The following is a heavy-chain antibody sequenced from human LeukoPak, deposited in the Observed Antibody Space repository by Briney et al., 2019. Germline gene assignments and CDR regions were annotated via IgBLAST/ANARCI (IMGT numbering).Heavy chain of an antibody. Sequence: PGGSLRLSCAASGFTFSSYGMHWVRQAPGKGLEWVAVISYDGSNKYYADSVKGRFTISRDNSKNTLYLQMNSLRAEDTAVYYCAKDLRKNRANYYYMDVWGKGTTVTVSS. D-gene: IGHD2/OR15-2a*01. CDR1: GFTFSSYG. J-gene: IGHJ6*03. CDR2: ISYDGSNK. V-gene: IGHV3-30*18. CDR3: AKDLRKNRANYYYMDV.